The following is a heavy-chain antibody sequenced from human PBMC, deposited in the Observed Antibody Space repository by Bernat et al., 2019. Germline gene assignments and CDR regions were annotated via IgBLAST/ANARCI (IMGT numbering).Heavy chain of an antibody. D-gene: IGHD3-10*01. CDR1: GFTFSSHG. V-gene: IGHV3-23*01. CDR3: ATRGPTGSYFFDS. CDR2: IGRSGNT. Sequence: EVQLLESGGGLVQPGESLRLSCAASGFTFSSHGMSWVRQAPGKGLEWVSSIGRSGNTYYSDCAKGRFTISRDNSKNTLNLQMNTLRAEDTAVYYCATRGPTGSYFFDSWGQGTLVTVSS. J-gene: IGHJ4*02.